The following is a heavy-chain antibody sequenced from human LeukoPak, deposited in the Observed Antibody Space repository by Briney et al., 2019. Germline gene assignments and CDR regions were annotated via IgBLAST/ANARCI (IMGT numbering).Heavy chain of an antibody. CDR3: ARSIAIDY. CDR1: GFSFSSYS. D-gene: IGHD6-6*01. J-gene: IGHJ4*02. CDR2: IWYDGSNK. Sequence: GGSLRLSCAASGFSFSSYSMHWVRQAPGKGLEWVAVIWYDGSNKYYADSVKGRFTISRDNSKNTLYLQMNSLRAEDTAVYYCARSIAIDYWGQGTLVTVSS. V-gene: IGHV3-33*08.